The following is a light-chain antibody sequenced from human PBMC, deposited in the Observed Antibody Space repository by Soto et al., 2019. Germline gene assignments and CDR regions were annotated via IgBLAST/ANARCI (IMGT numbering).Light chain of an antibody. Sequence: QSALTQPPSASGSPGQSLTISCTGTSSDVGGYNYVFWYQQHPGKAPKLMIYEVNKRPSGVPDRFSGSKSGNTASLTVSGLQAEDEAGYYCSSYAGSDIFVFGGGTKLTVL. CDR1: SSDVGGYNY. CDR3: SSYAGSDIFV. V-gene: IGLV2-8*01. J-gene: IGLJ2*01. CDR2: EVN.